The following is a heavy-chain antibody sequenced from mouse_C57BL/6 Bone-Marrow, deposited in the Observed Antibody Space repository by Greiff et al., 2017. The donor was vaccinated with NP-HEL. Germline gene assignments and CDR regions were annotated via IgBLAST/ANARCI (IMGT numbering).Heavy chain of an antibody. CDR3: ARLGIYYYGSSYFDY. CDR1: GFTFSDYG. D-gene: IGHD1-1*01. Sequence: EVQRVESGGGLVKPGGSLKLSCAASGFTFSDYGMHWVRQAPEKGLEWVAYISSGSSTIYYADTVKGRFTISRDNAKNTLFPQMTSLRSEDTAMYYCARLGIYYYGSSYFDYWGQGTTLTVSS. V-gene: IGHV5-17*01. CDR2: ISSGSSTI. J-gene: IGHJ2*01.